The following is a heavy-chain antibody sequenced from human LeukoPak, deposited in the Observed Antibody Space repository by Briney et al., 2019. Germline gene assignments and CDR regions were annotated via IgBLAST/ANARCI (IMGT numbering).Heavy chain of an antibody. Sequence: SETLSLTCTVSGGSISSYYWSWIRQPPGKGLEWIGYIYYSGSTNYNPSLKSRVTISVDTSKNQFSLKLSSVTAADTAVYYCASMIIVGDAFDIWGQGTMVTVSS. D-gene: IGHD3-22*01. CDR3: ASMIIVGDAFDI. J-gene: IGHJ3*02. V-gene: IGHV4-59*01. CDR1: GGSISSYY. CDR2: IYYSGST.